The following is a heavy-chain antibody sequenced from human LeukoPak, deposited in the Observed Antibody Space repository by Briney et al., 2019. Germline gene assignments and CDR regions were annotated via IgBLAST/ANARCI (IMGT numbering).Heavy chain of an antibody. CDR2: INSDGSST. V-gene: IGHV3-74*01. CDR3: ARDIGNYYGWHDY. CDR1: GFTFSSYW. D-gene: IGHD3-10*01. J-gene: IGHJ4*02. Sequence: GGSLRLSCAASGFTFSSYWMHWVRQAPGKGLVWVSRINSDGSSTRYADSVKGRFTISRDNAKNTLYLQMNSLRAEDTAVYYCARDIGNYYGWHDYWGQGTLVTVSS.